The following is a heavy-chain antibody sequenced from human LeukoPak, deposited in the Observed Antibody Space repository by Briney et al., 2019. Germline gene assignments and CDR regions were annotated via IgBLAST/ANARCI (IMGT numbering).Heavy chain of an antibody. CDR2: IIPIFGTA. J-gene: IGHJ4*02. D-gene: IGHD6-13*01. CDR1: GGTFSSYA. Sequence: SVKVSCKASGGTFSSYAISWVRQAPGQGLEWMGGIIPIFGTANYARKFQGRVTITADESTSTAYMELSSLRSEDTAVYYCARLASEQQLVGRQQYYFDYWGQGTLVTVSS. CDR3: ARLASEQQLVGRQQYYFDY. V-gene: IGHV1-69*01.